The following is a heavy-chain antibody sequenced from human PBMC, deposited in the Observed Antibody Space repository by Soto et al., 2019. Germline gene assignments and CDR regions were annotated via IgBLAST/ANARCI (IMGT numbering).Heavy chain of an antibody. D-gene: IGHD6-6*01. CDR2: INYSGNT. Sequence: SETMSLTCIVSGGSISSSSYYWGWIRQPPGKGLEWIGSINYSGNTYYDPALKSRVTITVATSKEQCSLKLSSVTASYTAVFYCSRHRARNWFDPWGQGTLVTVSS. V-gene: IGHV4-39*01. CDR1: GGSISSSSYY. J-gene: IGHJ5*02. CDR3: SRHRARNWFDP.